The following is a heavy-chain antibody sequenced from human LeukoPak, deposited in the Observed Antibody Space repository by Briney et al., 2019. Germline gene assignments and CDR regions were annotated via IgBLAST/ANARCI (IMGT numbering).Heavy chain of an antibody. CDR3: ARDARDVLLWFGEFSP. J-gene: IGHJ5*02. CDR2: ISGYNGNT. D-gene: IGHD3-10*01. CDR1: GYTFTSYG. Sequence: ASVKVSRKASGYTFTSYGINWVRQAPGQGLEWMGWISGYNGNTNYAQKFQGRVTMTTDTSTSTAHMELRSLKFDDTAVYYCARDARDVLLWFGEFSPWGQGTLVTVSS. V-gene: IGHV1-18*01.